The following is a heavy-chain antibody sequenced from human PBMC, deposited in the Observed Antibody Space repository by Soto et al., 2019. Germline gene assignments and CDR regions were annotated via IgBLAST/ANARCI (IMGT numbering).Heavy chain of an antibody. CDR1: GFTFSRYA. Sequence: HPGGSLRLSCAASGFTFSRYAMSWVRQAPGEGLEWVSTVTGGGHTTYNADSVNGRFTISRDNSKNTLYLQMNNLRAEDTAIYYCASSSGDLDVYGMDIWGPGTTVTVSS. D-gene: IGHD3-10*01. CDR2: VTGGGHTT. CDR3: ASSSGDLDVYGMDI. V-gene: IGHV3-23*01. J-gene: IGHJ6*02.